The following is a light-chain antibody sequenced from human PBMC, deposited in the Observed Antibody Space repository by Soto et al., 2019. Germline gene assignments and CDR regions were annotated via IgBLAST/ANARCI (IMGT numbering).Light chain of an antibody. CDR2: AAS. J-gene: IGKJ4*01. Sequence: DIQMTQSPSSLSASVGDRVTITCRASQSISSYLNWYQQKPGKAPKLLIYAASSLQSGVPSRFSGSGSGTDFTLTISSLQTEDFATYYCQQSYSTPQQLTFGGGTKVEIK. V-gene: IGKV1-39*01. CDR1: QSISSY. CDR3: QQSYSTPQQLT.